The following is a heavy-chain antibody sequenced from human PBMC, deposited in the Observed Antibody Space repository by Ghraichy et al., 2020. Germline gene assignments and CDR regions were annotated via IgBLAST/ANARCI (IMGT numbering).Heavy chain of an antibody. CDR2: IRQDGREI. V-gene: IGHV3-7*03. J-gene: IGHJ4*02. D-gene: IGHD3-10*01. CDR3: AKDGGAYGSGDDY. CDR1: GFTFSHYW. Sequence: GGSLRLSCAASGFTFSHYWMTWVRQAPGKGLEWVANIRQDGREINYLDSVKGRFTISRDNAKNSLYLQMYSLRVDDTAVYYCAKDGGAYGSGDDYWGQGTLVTVSS.